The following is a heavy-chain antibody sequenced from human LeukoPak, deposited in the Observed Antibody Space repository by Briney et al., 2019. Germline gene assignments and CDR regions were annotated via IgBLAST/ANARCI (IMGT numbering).Heavy chain of an antibody. CDR3: ARTAFRTAPYFDY. D-gene: IGHD1-1*01. CDR2: IKQDGSEK. J-gene: IGHJ4*02. V-gene: IGHV3-7*05. Sequence: RGSLRLSCADSGFTFSSYWMSWVRQAPGKGLEWVANIKQDGSEKYYVDSVKGRFTISRDNAKNSLYLQMNSLRAEDTAVYYCARTAFRTAPYFDYWGQATPVTVSS. CDR1: GFTFSSYW.